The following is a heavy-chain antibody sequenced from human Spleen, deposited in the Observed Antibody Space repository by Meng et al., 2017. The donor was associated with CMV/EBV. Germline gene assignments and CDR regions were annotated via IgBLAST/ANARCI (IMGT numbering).Heavy chain of an antibody. D-gene: IGHD3-10*01. CDR1: GGSLSCYY. J-gene: IGHJ4*02. CDR2: MHHSGSS. V-gene: IGHV4-34*01. Sequence: QVKIQEWGSGLLKLSDTLSLPCTVYGGSLSCYYWSWIRHPQGTGMEWIGEMHHSGSSNSNPYLKRRSTISVDTSKNQFYVKLSSVTAAATAAYYCARGRSGLLLFGARYYFDYWGQGTLVTVSS. CDR3: ARGRSGLLLFGARYYFDY.